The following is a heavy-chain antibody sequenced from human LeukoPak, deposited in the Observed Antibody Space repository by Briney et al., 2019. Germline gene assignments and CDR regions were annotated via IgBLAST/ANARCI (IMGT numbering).Heavy chain of an antibody. CDR1: GFTFSSYA. CDR2: ISGSGGST. Sequence: PGGSLRLSCAASGFTFSSYAMSWVRQARGKGLEWVSAISGSGGSTYYADSVKGRFTISRDNSKNTLYLQMNSLRAEDTAVYYCAKGHGSGSYPKLYYWGQGTLVTVSS. V-gene: IGHV3-23*01. D-gene: IGHD3-10*01. J-gene: IGHJ4*02. CDR3: AKGHGSGSYPKLYY.